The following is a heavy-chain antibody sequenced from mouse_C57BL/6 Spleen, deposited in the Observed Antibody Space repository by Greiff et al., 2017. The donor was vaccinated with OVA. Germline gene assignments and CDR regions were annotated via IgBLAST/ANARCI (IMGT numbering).Heavy chain of an antibody. V-gene: IGHV1-62-2*01. J-gene: IGHJ2*01. Sequence: VQLQQSGAELVKPGASVQLPCKASGYTFTEYTIHWVTQSPGQGLEWLGWIYPGSGSIKYNEKFKDKATLTADKSSSTVYMELSSLTSEDTAVYYCARHVAGNRPPYFDYWGQGTTLTVSS. CDR2: IYPGSGSI. CDR1: GYTFTEYT. CDR3: ARHVAGNRPPYFDY.